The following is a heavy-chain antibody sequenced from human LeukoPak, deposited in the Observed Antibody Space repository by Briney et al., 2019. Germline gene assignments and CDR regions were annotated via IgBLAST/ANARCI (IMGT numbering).Heavy chain of an antibody. CDR2: FDPEDGET. D-gene: IGHD4-23*01. J-gene: IGHJ4*02. CDR3: ATGQRTTVVTPHYFDY. V-gene: IGHV1-24*01. CDR1: GYTLTELS. Sequence: ASVKVSCKVSGYTLTELSMHWVRQAPGKGLEWMGGFDPEDGETIYAQKFQRRDTITEDTSTDTAYMELSSLRSEDTAVYYCATGQRTTVVTPHYFDYWGQGTLVTVSS.